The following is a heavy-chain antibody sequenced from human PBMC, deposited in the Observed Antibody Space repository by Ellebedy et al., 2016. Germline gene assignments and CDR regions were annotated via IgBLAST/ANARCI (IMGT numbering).Heavy chain of an antibody. Sequence: SETLSLTCTVSGGSISSSSYYWGWILQPPGKGLEWIGSNYYSGGNYYNTSLKSRVTISVDKSKNQFTLKLSSVTAADTAVYYCARVIGDGYIRNWFDPWGQGTLVTVSS. V-gene: IGHV4-39*06. D-gene: IGHD5-24*01. CDR1: GGSISSSSYY. CDR2: NYYSGGN. J-gene: IGHJ5*02. CDR3: ARVIGDGYIRNWFDP.